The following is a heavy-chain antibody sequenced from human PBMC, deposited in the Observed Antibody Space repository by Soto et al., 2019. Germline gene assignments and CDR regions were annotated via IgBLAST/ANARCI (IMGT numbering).Heavy chain of an antibody. J-gene: IGHJ3*02. D-gene: IGHD2-2*01. V-gene: IGHV1-8*01. CDR3: ARDQGSYCSSTSCPEGAFDI. Sequence: GHEWMGWMNPNSGNTGYAQKFQGRVTMTRNTSISTAYMELSSLRSEDTAVYYCARDQGSYCSSTSCPEGAFDIWGQGTMVTVSS. CDR2: MNPNSGNT.